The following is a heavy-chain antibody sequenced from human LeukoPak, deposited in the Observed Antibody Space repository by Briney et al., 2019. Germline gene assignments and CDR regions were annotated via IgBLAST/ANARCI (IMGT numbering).Heavy chain of an antibody. CDR3: ARGVGYCSGWSCYYNWFDP. V-gene: IGHV1-8*01. Sequence: ASVKVSCKASGYTFTSYDINWVRQATGQGLEWMGWMNPNSGNTGYAQKFQGRVTMTRNTSISTAYMELSSLRSEDTAVYYCARGVGYCSGWSCYYNWFDPWGQGTLVTVSS. CDR1: GYTFTSYD. D-gene: IGHD2-15*01. CDR2: MNPNSGNT. J-gene: IGHJ5*02.